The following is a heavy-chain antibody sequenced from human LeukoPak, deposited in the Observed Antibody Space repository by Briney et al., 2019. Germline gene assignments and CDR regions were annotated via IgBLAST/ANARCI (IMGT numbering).Heavy chain of an antibody. CDR1: GGSFSGYY. V-gene: IGHV4-34*01. Sequence: SETLSLTCAVYGGSFSGYYWSWLRQPPGKGLEWIGEINHSGSTNYNPSLKSRVTISVDTSKNQFSLKLSSVTAADTAVYYCARRNIYYYGSGSCHDYWGQGTLVTVSS. J-gene: IGHJ4*02. CDR2: INHSGST. D-gene: IGHD3-10*01. CDR3: ARRNIYYYGSGSCHDY.